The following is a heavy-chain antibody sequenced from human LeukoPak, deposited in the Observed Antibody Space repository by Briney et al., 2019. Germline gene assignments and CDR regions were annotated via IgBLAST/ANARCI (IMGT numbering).Heavy chain of an antibody. J-gene: IGHJ4*02. CDR3: ATSPTPQRIDY. V-gene: IGHV4-34*01. CDR1: GGSFSGYY. Sequence: SETLSLTCAVYGGSFSGYYWSWIRQPPGKGLEWIGEINHSGSTNYNPSLKSRVTISVDTSKNRFSLKLSSVTAADTAVYYCATSPTPQRIDYWGQGTPVTVSS. CDR2: INHSGST. D-gene: IGHD1-1*01.